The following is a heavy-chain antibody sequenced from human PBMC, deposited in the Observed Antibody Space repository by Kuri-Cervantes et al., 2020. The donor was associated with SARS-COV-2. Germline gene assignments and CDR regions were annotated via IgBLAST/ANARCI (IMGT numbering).Heavy chain of an antibody. V-gene: IGHV2-5*01. CDR3: AHSWYTSVHDYYVYAFDM. CDR2: IFWNNNQ. J-gene: IGHJ3*02. D-gene: IGHD3-10*02. Sequence: GPTLVKTQQTHTLTCTFSGFSPTTIGVGVGWVRQHPGKALEWLALIFWNNNQRYSPSLESRPSITKDTSKNQVILTMTNVDPVDTATYYCAHSWYTSVHDYYVYAFDMWGPGTPLTVSS. CDR1: GFSPTTIGVG.